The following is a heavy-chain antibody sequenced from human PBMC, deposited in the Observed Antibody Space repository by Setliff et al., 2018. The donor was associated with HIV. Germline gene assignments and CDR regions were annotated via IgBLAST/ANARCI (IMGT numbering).Heavy chain of an antibody. CDR2: ISAGTGNT. CDR3: ARSLREYSYGSPDY. CDR1: GYTFTDYY. D-gene: IGHD5-18*01. Sequence: ASVKVSCKASGYTFTDYYLHWVRQAPGQGPEWMGWISAGTGNTKYSQKFQDRVTISRDIHANTAYMELSSLRSEDTAIYYCARSLREYSYGSPDYWGPGTLVTVSS. J-gene: IGHJ4*02. V-gene: IGHV1-3*01.